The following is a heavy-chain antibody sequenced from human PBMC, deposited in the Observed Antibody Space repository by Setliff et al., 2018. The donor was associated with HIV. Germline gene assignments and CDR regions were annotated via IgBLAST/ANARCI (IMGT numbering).Heavy chain of an antibody. Sequence: LRLSCTASGFTFGDYAMSWVRQAPGKGLEWVGFIRGKAYAGTTEYAASVKGRFTISRDDSKSIAYLQMKSLKTEDTAVYYCSRNGWHMNSWHYYYYYMDVWGKGTTVTVSS. CDR1: GFTFGDYA. D-gene: IGHD6-13*01. J-gene: IGHJ6*03. CDR2: IRGKAYAGTT. CDR3: SRNGWHMNSWHYYYYYMDV. V-gene: IGHV3-49*04.